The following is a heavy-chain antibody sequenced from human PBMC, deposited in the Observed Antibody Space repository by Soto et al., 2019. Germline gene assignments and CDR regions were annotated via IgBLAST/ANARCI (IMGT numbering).Heavy chain of an antibody. CDR2: ISGSVGST. Sequence: GGSLRLSCAASGFTFSSYAMSWVRQAPGKELEWVSAISGSVGSTYYADSVKGRFTISRDNSKNTLYLQMNSLRAEDTAVYYCAKGNHDYGDYYYYYGMDVWGQGTTVTISS. D-gene: IGHD4-17*01. J-gene: IGHJ6*02. CDR3: AKGNHDYGDYYYYYGMDV. V-gene: IGHV3-23*01. CDR1: GFTFSSYA.